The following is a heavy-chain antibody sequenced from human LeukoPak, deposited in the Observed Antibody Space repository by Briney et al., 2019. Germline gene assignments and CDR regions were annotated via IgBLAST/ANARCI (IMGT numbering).Heavy chain of an antibody. Sequence: GGSLRLSCAASGFTFSSYGMHWVRQAPGKGLEWVAFIRYDGSNKYYADSVKGRFTISRDNSKNTLYLQMNSLRAEDTAVYYCAKDGGIAAAGSYFDYWGQGTLVTVSS. V-gene: IGHV3-30*02. D-gene: IGHD6-13*01. CDR1: GFTFSSYG. J-gene: IGHJ4*02. CDR3: AKDGGIAAAGSYFDY. CDR2: IRYDGSNK.